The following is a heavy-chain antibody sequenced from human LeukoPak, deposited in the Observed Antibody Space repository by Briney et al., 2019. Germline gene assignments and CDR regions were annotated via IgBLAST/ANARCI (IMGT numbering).Heavy chain of an antibody. CDR3: ARHCCSGPAKRVFDI. Sequence: SETLSLTCTVSGGSIISSDYHWGWVRQPPGKGLEWIGTIPYSGNTDYNPSLRSRVTISVDTSNNQFSLRLGSVTAADTTVYHCARHCCSGPAKRVFDIWGQGTMVTVSS. CDR2: IPYSGNT. D-gene: IGHD2-15*01. V-gene: IGHV4-39*01. J-gene: IGHJ3*02. CDR1: GGSIISSDYH.